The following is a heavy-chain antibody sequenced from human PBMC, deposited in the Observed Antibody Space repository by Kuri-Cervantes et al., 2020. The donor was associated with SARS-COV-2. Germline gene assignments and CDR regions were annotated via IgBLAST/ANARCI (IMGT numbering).Heavy chain of an antibody. CDR1: GYSFKNFW. V-gene: IGHV5-10-1*01. Sequence: GGSLRLSCPGTGYSFKNFWISWVRQMPGKGLEWMGRIDPSDSYTHYNPSFQGHVTLSADQSISTAYLEWSSLRASDTAMYFCAREMSESTSGSWFDPWGQGTLVTVSS. J-gene: IGHJ5*02. CDR2: IDPSDSYT. CDR3: AREMSESTSGSWFDP. D-gene: IGHD1-1*01.